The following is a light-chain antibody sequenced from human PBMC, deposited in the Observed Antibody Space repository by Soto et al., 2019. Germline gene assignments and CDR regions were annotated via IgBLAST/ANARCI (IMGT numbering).Light chain of an antibody. CDR1: QGISTY. Sequence: DIQMTQSPSSLSASVGDRVPIICRASQGISTYLNWYQQKPGKAPKLMIYAASSLQSGVPSRFSGSGSETDFTLTISSLQPEDVATYSCQQSYSTTWTLGQGTKVDI. CDR2: AAS. J-gene: IGKJ1*01. CDR3: QQSYSTTWT. V-gene: IGKV1-39*01.